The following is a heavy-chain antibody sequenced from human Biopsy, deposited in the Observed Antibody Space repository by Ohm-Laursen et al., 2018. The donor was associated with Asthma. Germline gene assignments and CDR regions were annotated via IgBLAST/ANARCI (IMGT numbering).Heavy chain of an antibody. D-gene: IGHD6-13*01. CDR1: GFTSRDYY. CDR2: ISSRGSNI. CDR3: ARGYSTSWYFGY. V-gene: IGHV3-11*01. J-gene: IGHJ4*02. Sequence: GSLRLSCSASGFTSRDYYMTWIRQAPGKGLEWVAYISSRGSNIFYADSVKGRFTISRDNAKKSLFLEMNSLTVEDTAVYFCARGYSTSWYFGYRGQGIPVTVSS.